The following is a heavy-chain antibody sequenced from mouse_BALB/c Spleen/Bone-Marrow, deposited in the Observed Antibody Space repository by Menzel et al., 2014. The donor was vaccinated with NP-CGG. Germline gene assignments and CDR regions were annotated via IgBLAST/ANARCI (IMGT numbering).Heavy chain of an antibody. CDR3: TRGWDAMDY. Sequence: VKLMESGAELVRPGASVKLSCKALGYTFTDYEIYWVKQTPEHGLEWIGAIHPGSGGTAYNQKFKGKATLTVDKSSNTAHMELSSLTSEDSAVYYCTRGWDAMDYWGQGTSVTVSS. D-gene: IGHD3-3*01. V-gene: IGHV1-15*01. CDR1: GYTFTDYE. J-gene: IGHJ4*01. CDR2: IHPGSGGT.